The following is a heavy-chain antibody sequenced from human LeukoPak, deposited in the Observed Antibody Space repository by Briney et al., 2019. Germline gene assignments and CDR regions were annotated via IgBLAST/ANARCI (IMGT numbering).Heavy chain of an antibody. J-gene: IGHJ6*04. CDR3: ARHPDVISMV. V-gene: IGHV3-21*01. CDR1: GFTFSNYS. Sequence: RSGGSLRLSCAASGFTFSNYSMNWVRQAPGKGLEWVSSISSSSSYIYYADSVKGRFAISRDNAKNSLYLQMNSLRAEDTAVYYCARHPDVISMVWGKGTTVTISS. D-gene: IGHD3-10*01. CDR2: ISSSSSYI.